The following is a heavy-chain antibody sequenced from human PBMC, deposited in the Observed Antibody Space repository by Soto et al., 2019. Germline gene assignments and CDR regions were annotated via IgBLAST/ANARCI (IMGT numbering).Heavy chain of an antibody. Sequence: SVQVSCKASGYTFTGYYMHWVRQAPGQGLEWMGWINPNSGVTNYAQKFQGRVTMTRDTSVSTAYMELSRLRSDDTAVYYCARVIYYDSSGYYYVEYFDYWGQGTLVTVSS. J-gene: IGHJ4*02. CDR3: ARVIYYDSSGYYYVEYFDY. V-gene: IGHV1-2*02. CDR2: INPNSGVT. CDR1: GYTFTGYY. D-gene: IGHD3-22*01.